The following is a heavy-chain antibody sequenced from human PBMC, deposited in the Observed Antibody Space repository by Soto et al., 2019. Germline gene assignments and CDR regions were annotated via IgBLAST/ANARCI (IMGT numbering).Heavy chain of an antibody. D-gene: IGHD2-15*01. CDR3: ARDWYCSGRICYGGNLYHMDV. Sequence: QVPLVQSAAEVKKPGASVKVSCKASGYTFTNYGITCVRPAPGQGLEWMGWISAYNADTKYAQKFQGRVTMTTDTSTNTSYMELRGVISDDTAVYYCARDWYCSGRICYGGNLYHMDVWCEGTTVTVFS. CDR2: ISAYNADT. J-gene: IGHJ6*03. V-gene: IGHV1-18*01. CDR1: GYTFTNYG.